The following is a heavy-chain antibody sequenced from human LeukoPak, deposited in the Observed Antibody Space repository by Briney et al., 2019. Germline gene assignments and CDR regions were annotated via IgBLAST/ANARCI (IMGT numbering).Heavy chain of an antibody. D-gene: IGHD3-16*01. CDR1: GFTFSDYY. J-gene: IGHJ4*02. Sequence: GGSLRLSCAASGFTFSDYYMSWIRQAAGKGLEWVSYINSGGSSISFADSVKGRFTISRDNAKNSLYLQTNSLRAEDTAVYYCARGRNRGTYSDYWGQGTLVTVSS. CDR3: ARGRNRGTYSDY. V-gene: IGHV3-11*01. CDR2: INSGGSSI.